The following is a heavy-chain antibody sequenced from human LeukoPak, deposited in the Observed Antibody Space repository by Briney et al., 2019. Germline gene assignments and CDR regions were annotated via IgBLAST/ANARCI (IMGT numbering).Heavy chain of an antibody. J-gene: IGHJ4*02. CDR2: IYYTET. D-gene: IGHD7-27*01. CDR1: GGSVSNYY. Sequence: PSETLSLTCTVSGGSVSNYYWSWIRQSPGKGLEWIGYIYYTETSYNPSLKSRVTISADTSKNQFSLKLYSVTAADTVVYYCATRKLGNDYWGQGTLVTVSS. V-gene: IGHV4-59*02. CDR3: ATRKLGNDY.